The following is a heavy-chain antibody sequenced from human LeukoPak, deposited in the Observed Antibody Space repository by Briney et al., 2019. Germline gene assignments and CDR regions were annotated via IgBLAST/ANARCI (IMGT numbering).Heavy chain of an antibody. CDR1: GFSFSSYD. Sequence: PGTSLRLSCAASGFSFSSYDAHRVRQAPGKGLEWVALISNGADNKYYADSVKGRFTISRDNSKNTLYVQMDSLRAEDTAVYYCARGSYDRSGSASDYWGQGTLVTVSS. CDR3: ARGSYDRSGSASDY. V-gene: IGHV3-30*04. D-gene: IGHD3-22*01. CDR2: ISNGADNK. J-gene: IGHJ4*02.